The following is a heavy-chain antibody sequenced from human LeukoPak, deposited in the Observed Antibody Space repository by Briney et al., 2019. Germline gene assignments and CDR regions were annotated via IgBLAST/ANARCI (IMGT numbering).Heavy chain of an antibody. J-gene: IGHJ5*02. V-gene: IGHV1-18*01. CDR2: ISAYNGNT. CDR3: ARVVQLLWFGELLEGRWFDP. D-gene: IGHD3-10*01. CDR1: GYTFTSYG. Sequence: RASVKVSCKASGYTFTSYGISWVRQAPGQGLEWMGWISAYNGNTNYAQKLQGRVTMTTDTSTSTAYMELRSLRSDDTAVYYCARVVQLLWFGELLEGRWFDPWGQGTLVTVSS.